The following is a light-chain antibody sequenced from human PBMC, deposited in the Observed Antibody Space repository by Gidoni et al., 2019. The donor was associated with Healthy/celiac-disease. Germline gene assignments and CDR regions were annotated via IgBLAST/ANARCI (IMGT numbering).Light chain of an antibody. J-gene: IGLJ2*01. CDR3: SSYTSSSTLV. V-gene: IGLV2-14*01. CDR2: EVS. Sequence: QSALTQPASVSGSPGQSITISCTGTSSDVGGYNYVSWYQQHPGKAPKLMIYEVSNRPSGVPDRFSGSKSGNTASLTISGLQAEDEADYYCSSYTSSSTLVFGGGTKLTGL. CDR1: SSDVGGYNY.